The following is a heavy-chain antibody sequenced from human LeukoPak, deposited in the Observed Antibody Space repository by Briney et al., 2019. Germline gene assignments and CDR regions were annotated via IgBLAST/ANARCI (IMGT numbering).Heavy chain of an antibody. CDR3: ARDNSVGDIAWWFDP. V-gene: IGHV1-46*01. CDR1: GYSFTSHY. Sequence: ASVKVSCKASGYSFTSHYMHWVRQAPGQGLEWLGLINPSGSSTLYAQKFQGRVTMTRDMSTTTDYMEMSSLRSEDTAVYYCARDNSVGDIAWWFDPWGQGTLVAVSS. J-gene: IGHJ5*02. CDR2: INPSGSST. D-gene: IGHD3-16*02.